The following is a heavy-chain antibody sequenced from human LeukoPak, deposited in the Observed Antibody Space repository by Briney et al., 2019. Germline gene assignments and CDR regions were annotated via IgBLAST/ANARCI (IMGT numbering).Heavy chain of an antibody. J-gene: IGHJ6*03. D-gene: IGHD3-16*01. CDR2: IYYSGST. CDR3: ARVKDPGGYYYYYYMDV. CDR1: GGSISSSSYY. Sequence: SETLSLTCTVSGGSISSSSYYWGWIRQPPGKGLEWIGSIYYSGSTYYNPSLKSRDTISVDTSKNQFSLKLSSVTAADTAMYYCARVKDPGGYYYYYYMDVWGKGTTVTVSS. V-gene: IGHV4-39*07.